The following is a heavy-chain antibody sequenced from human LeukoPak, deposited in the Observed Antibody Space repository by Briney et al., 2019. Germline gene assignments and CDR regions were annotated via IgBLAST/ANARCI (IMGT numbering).Heavy chain of an antibody. CDR1: GFTFSSNY. CDR3: ARGAGYNYPYYFDY. J-gene: IGHJ4*02. CDR2: IYGGGNI. Sequence: GGSLRLSCAASGFTFSSNYVNWVRQAPGKGLVWVSVIYGGGNIYYADSVKGRFTISRDNSKNTLYLQMNSLRAEDTAVYYCARGAGYNYPYYFDYWGQGTLVTVSS. D-gene: IGHD5-24*01. V-gene: IGHV3-53*01.